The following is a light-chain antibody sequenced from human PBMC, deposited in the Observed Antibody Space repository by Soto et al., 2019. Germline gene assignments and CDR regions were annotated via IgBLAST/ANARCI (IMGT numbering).Light chain of an antibody. Sequence: ESVVTQSPGALSCSPGERATLSCRASQRVSGSSLAWYLQKPGQAPRLRIYGASRRATGIPDRVSGSGSGMVFDLPLSRLAPEDFAVSYSQQYGRSPGKFTFGHGNKVDI. CDR1: QRVSGSS. CDR2: GAS. V-gene: IGKV3-20*01. CDR3: QQYGRSPGKFT. J-gene: IGKJ3*01.